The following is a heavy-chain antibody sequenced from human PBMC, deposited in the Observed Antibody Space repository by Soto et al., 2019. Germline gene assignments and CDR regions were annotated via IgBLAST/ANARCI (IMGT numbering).Heavy chain of an antibody. D-gene: IGHD6-19*01. Sequence: GGSLRLSCAASGFTFSNYAMNWVRQAPGKGLEWVAVIWYDGSNKYYADSVKGRFTISRDNSKNTLYLQMNSLRAEDTAVYYCARDWVAVAGTGRDYWGQGTLVTVSS. CDR2: IWYDGSNK. CDR1: GFTFSNYA. CDR3: ARDWVAVAGTGRDY. V-gene: IGHV3-33*08. J-gene: IGHJ4*02.